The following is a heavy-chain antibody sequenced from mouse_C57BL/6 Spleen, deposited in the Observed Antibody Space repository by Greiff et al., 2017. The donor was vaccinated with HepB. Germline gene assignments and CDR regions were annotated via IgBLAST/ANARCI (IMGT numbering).Heavy chain of an antibody. CDR1: GYTFTSYW. V-gene: IGHV1-69*01. D-gene: IGHD1-1*01. J-gene: IGHJ2*01. CDR3: ARSTLVSSPDY. Sequence: QVQLQQSGAELVMPGASVKLSCKASGYTFTSYWMHWVKQRPGQGLEWIGEIDPSDSYTNYNQKFKGKSTLTVDKSSSTAYRQLSSLTSEDSAVYYCARSTLVSSPDYWGQGTTLTVSS. CDR2: IDPSDSYT.